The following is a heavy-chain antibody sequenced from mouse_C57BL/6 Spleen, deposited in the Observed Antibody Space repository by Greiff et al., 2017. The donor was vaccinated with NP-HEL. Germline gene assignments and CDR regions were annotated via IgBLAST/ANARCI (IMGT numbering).Heavy chain of an antibody. Sequence: EVKLVESGAELVRPGASVKLSCTASGFNIKDDYMHWVKQRPEQGLEWIGWIDPENGDTEYASKFQGKATITADTSSNTAYLQLSSLTSEDTAVYYWTTGALGYWGQGTSVTGAS. J-gene: IGHJ4*01. CDR1: GFNIKDDY. V-gene: IGHV14-4*01. CDR2: IDPENGDT. CDR3: TTGALGY.